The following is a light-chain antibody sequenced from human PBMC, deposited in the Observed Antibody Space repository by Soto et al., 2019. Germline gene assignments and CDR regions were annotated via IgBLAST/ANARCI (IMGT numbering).Light chain of an antibody. Sequence: IHMTQSPSALSASVGDMVTISFRASETISHYLNLYQQKPGKAPNLLIYTASSLQSGVPSRFSGSGSGTDFTLTINGLQPEDFATYYCQQAASFPITFGQGTRLEIK. CDR3: QQAASFPIT. V-gene: IGKV1-39*01. CDR1: ETISHY. CDR2: TAS. J-gene: IGKJ5*01.